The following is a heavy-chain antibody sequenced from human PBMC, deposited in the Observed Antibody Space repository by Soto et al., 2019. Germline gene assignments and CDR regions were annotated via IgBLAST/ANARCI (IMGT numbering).Heavy chain of an antibody. V-gene: IGHV5-51*01. CDR2: IYPGDSDT. D-gene: IGHD6-19*01. CDR3: ARHSIAVAAPFDY. CDR1: GYSFTSYW. Sequence: PGESLKISCNGSGYSFTSYWIGWVRQMPGKGLEWMGIIYPGDSDTRYSPSFQGQVTISADKSISTAYLQWSSLKASDTAMYYCARHSIAVAAPFDYWGQGTLVTVSS. J-gene: IGHJ4*02.